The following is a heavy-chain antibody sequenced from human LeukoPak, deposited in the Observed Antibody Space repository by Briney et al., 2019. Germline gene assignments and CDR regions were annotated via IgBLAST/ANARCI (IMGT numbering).Heavy chain of an antibody. D-gene: IGHD2-15*01. J-gene: IGHJ6*02. CDR3: ARQGIDSSDDYYYYGMDV. Sequence: PSETLSLTCTVSGGSLSSTTHYWGWIRQPPGKGLEWIGNVFHSGSTSYNPSLKSRVTISVDTSKTQFSLKLSSVTAADTAVYYCARQGIDSSDDYYYYGMDVWDQGTTVTVSS. V-gene: IGHV4-39*01. CDR2: VFHSGST. CDR1: GGSLSSTTHY.